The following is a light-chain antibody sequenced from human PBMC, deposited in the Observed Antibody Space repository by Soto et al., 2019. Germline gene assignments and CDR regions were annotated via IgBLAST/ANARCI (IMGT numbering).Light chain of an antibody. Sequence: EMILTQSPATLSLSPGERATLSCETSQGISKYIAWYQQKPGQPPRLLIYDASIRATGIPARFSGNGSRTDFTLTITRLEREDFAVYYCQQRSYWRFGGGTKVDI. CDR1: QGISKY. CDR2: DAS. CDR3: QQRSYWR. J-gene: IGKJ4*01. V-gene: IGKV3-11*01.